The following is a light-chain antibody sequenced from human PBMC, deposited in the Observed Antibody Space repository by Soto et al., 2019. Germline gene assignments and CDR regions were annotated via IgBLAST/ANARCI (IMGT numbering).Light chain of an antibody. Sequence: DIHITQSPSILSASVIDRVTITCRASQSIRSWLAWYQQKPGKAPKLLIYDAYSLESGVPSRFSGRRSGTEFTLTIAGLQPEDFAPYYCHQYESYSPLTFGGGIKVDIK. CDR2: DAY. J-gene: IGKJ4*01. CDR3: HQYESYSPLT. CDR1: QSIRSW. V-gene: IGKV1-5*01.